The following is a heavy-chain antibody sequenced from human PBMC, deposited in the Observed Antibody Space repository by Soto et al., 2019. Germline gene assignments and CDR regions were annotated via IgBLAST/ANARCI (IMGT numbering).Heavy chain of an antibody. Sequence: NPSETLSLTCTVSGGSISSYYWGWIRQPPGKGLEWIGYIYYSGSTNYNPSLKSRVTISVDTSKNQFSLKLSSVTAADTAVYYCAASVTAMVRSADQPLTTGSFDYWGQGTLVTVSS. V-gene: IGHV4-59*01. D-gene: IGHD5-18*01. CDR1: GGSISSYY. CDR2: IYYSGST. CDR3: AASVTAMVRSADQPLTTGSFDY. J-gene: IGHJ4*02.